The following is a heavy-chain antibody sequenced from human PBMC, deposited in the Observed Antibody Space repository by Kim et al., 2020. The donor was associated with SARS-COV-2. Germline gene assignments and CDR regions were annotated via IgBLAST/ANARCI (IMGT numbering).Heavy chain of an antibody. D-gene: IGHD6-19*01. CDR3: ARTPVAGTAPYDY. CDR1: GYTFANYA. CDR2: INPGNGDT. Sequence: ASVKVSCKTSGYTFANYAVHWVRQAPGQGLEWMGWINPGNGDTRFSQRLQGRVTITSDTSASTTYMELTSLRSEDSAGFYCARTPVAGTAPYDYWGQGTL. J-gene: IGHJ4*02. V-gene: IGHV1-3*01.